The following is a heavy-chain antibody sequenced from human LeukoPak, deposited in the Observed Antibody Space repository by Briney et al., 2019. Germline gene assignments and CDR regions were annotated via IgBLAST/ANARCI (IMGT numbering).Heavy chain of an antibody. V-gene: IGHV3-9*01. J-gene: IGHJ4*02. D-gene: IGHD3-10*01. CDR3: AKELLWFGETFLDY. Sequence: PGRSLRLSCAASGFAFDDYAMHWVRQAPGKGLEWVPGISWNSGSIGYADSVKGRFTISRDNAKNSLYLQMNSLRAEDTALYYCAKELLWFGETFLDYWGQGTLVTVSS. CDR1: GFAFDDYA. CDR2: ISWNSGSI.